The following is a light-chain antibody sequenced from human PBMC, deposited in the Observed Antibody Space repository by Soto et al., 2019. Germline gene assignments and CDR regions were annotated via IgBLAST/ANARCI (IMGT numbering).Light chain of an antibody. V-gene: IGKV3-20*01. CDR3: QQYGNSPPRT. CDR2: GAS. J-gene: IGKJ2*01. Sequence: EIVLTPSPGTLSLSPGERATLSCRASQSVRSNYLAWYQQKPGQAPRLLIYGASSRATGIPDRFSGSGSGADFTLTISRLEPEDFAVYYCQQYGNSPPRTFGQGTKLEIK. CDR1: QSVRSNY.